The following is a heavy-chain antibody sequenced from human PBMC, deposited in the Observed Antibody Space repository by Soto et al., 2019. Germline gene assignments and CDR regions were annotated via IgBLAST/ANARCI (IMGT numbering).Heavy chain of an antibody. D-gene: IGHD5-12*01. Sequence: EVQLVESGEGLVQPGGSLRLSCAASGFTFSSYAMHWVRQAPGKGLEYVSAISSNGGSTYYADSVKGRFTISRDNSKNTLYLQMGCLRVEDVAVYYCARESRDGFRYFDYWGQGTLVTVSS. CDR1: GFTFSSYA. CDR2: ISSNGGST. CDR3: ARESRDGFRYFDY. V-gene: IGHV3-64*02. J-gene: IGHJ4*02.